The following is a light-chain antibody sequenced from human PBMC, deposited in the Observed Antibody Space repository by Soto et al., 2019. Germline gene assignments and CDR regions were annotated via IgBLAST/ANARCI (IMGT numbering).Light chain of an antibody. J-gene: IGKJ1*01. CDR2: GAS. CDR3: QQYNSWLWT. V-gene: IGKV3-15*01. Sequence: EIVMTQSPATLSVYQGGRATLSCRASQSISDTLAWYQQKPGQAPRLLIYGASTRATGIPARFSGSGSGTEFTLIISSLQSEDSAVYYCQQYNSWLWTFGQGTKVDIK. CDR1: QSISDT.